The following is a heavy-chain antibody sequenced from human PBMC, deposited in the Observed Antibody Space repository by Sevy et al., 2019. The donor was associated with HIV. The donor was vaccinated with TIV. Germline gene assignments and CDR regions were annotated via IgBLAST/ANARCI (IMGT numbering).Heavy chain of an antibody. CDR1: GVTFNSYA. CDR3: TRGVTKIIGGGYYFDY. J-gene: IGHJ4*02. D-gene: IGHD3-22*01. Sequence: ASVKVSCKASGVTFNSYAFHWVRQAPGQGLEWMGGIIPMFGTTDYARKFQGRVTISGDESTSTVYMEQSSLRSEDTAVYYCTRGVTKIIGGGYYFDYWGQGTLVTVSS. CDR2: IIPMFGTT. V-gene: IGHV1-69*13.